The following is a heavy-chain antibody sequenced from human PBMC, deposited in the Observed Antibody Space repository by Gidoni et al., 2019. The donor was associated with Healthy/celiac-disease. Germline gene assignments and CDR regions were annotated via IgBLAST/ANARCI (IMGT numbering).Heavy chain of an antibody. CDR2: IIPILGIA. D-gene: IGHD3-22*01. CDR3: ARERRYYYDSSGYCDY. Sequence: QVQLVQSGAEVKKPGSSVKVSCKASGGPFRSYAISWVRQAPGQGLEWMGRIIPILGIANYAQKFQGRVTITADKSTSTAYMELSSLRSEDTAVYYCARERRYYYDSSGYCDYWGQGTLVTVSS. J-gene: IGHJ4*02. CDR1: GGPFRSYA. V-gene: IGHV1-69*09.